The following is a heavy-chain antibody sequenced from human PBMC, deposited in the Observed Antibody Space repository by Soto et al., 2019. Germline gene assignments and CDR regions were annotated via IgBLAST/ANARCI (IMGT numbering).Heavy chain of an antibody. CDR3: ARMGDVPYYSYGMDV. D-gene: IGHD3-16*01. Sequence: QVQLVQSGAEVKKPGASVKVSCKASGYIFTSYGVSWVRQAPGQGLEWLGWINGYNGNTNYGQNFQGRVTMTTDTSTSTAYMELRSLRSDDTGVYYCARMGDVPYYSYGMDVWGQGTTVIVSS. J-gene: IGHJ6*02. CDR1: GYIFTSYG. CDR2: INGYNGNT. V-gene: IGHV1-18*01.